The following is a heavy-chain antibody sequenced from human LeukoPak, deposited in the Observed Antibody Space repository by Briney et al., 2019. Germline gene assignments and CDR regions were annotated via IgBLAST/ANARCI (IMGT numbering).Heavy chain of an antibody. V-gene: IGHV1-58*01. CDR3: AVDVIYESD. CDR2: IVVGSGNT. CDR1: GFTFSNSA. J-gene: IGHJ4*02. Sequence: SEKVSCKSSGFTFSNSAVQWVRQARGQRLEWIGWIVVGSGNTNYAQKFQERVTITRDMSTSTAYMELGSLRSEDTAVYYCAVDVIYESDWGQGTLVTVSS. D-gene: IGHD2/OR15-2a*01.